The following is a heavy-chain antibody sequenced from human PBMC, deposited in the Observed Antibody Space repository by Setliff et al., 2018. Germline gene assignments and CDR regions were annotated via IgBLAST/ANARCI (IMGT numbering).Heavy chain of an antibody. CDR1: GDSISGGDYY. V-gene: IGHV4-4*07. J-gene: IGHJ6*03. CDR2: VYNSGTT. Sequence: PSETLSLTCTVSGDSISGGDYYWTWIRQPAGKRLEWIGRVYNSGTTYNAFFASRVTMSIDTSKNQFSLKLSSVTAADTAVYYCARVIYFYYMDVWGKGTTVTSP. CDR3: ARVIYFYYMDV.